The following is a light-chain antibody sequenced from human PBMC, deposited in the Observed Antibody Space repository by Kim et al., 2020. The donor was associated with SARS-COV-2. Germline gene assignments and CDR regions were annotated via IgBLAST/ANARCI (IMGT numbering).Light chain of an antibody. CDR1: STAIGDYNF. J-gene: IGLJ2*01. CDR2: DVT. Sequence: GQPIPITCPGTSTAIGDYNFVSWYQQHPGKAPKLMIYDVTDRPSGVSNRFAGSKSGNTASLTISGLQPEDEAVYYCTSYTDTITLLFGGGTQLTV. CDR3: TSYTDTITLL. V-gene: IGLV2-14*03.